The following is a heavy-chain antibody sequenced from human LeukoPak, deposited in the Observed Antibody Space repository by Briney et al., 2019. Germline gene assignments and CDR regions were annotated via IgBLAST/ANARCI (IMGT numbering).Heavy chain of an antibody. CDR3: ARVEAATTNPRFDY. J-gene: IGHJ4*02. V-gene: IGHV4-59*12. D-gene: IGHD5-24*01. CDR2: IYYSGST. Sequence: PSETLSLTCTVSGDSINNYYWIWIRQPPGRGLDWIAYIYYSGSTYYNPSLKSRFTISVDTSKNQFSLRLSSVTAVDTAVYYCARVEAATTNPRFDYWGQGTLVTVS. CDR1: GDSINNYY.